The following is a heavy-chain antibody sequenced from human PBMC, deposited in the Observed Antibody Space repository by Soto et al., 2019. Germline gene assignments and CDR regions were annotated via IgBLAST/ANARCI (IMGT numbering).Heavy chain of an antibody. J-gene: IGHJ4*02. V-gene: IGHV1-69*12. CDR3: VRSKDSASWYEDFDH. CDR2: IIPVFDTP. D-gene: IGHD6-13*01. Sequence: QVQLMQSGAAVKKPGSSVKVSCKASGGTLSSSAISWVRQAPGQGLEWMGGIIPVFDTPHYAQNFQGRVTIAADESTSTAYMELSSLRSEDTAIYYCVRSKDSASWYEDFDHWGQGTLVTVSS. CDR1: GGTLSSSA.